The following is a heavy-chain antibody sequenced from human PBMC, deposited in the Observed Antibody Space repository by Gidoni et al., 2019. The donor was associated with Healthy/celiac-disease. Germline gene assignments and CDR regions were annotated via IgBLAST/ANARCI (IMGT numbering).Heavy chain of an antibody. D-gene: IGHD1-26*01. CDR3: ARDRGSGSPSQRNWFDP. CDR2: IWYDGSNK. J-gene: IGHJ5*02. Sequence: QVQLVESGGGVVQPGRSLRLSCAASGFTFSSYGMHWVRQAQGKGLAWVAVIWYDGSNKYYAASVKDRFTISRDNSKNTLYLQMNSLRAEDTAVYYCARDRGSGSPSQRNWFDPWGQGTLVTVSS. V-gene: IGHV3-33*01. CDR1: GFTFSSYG.